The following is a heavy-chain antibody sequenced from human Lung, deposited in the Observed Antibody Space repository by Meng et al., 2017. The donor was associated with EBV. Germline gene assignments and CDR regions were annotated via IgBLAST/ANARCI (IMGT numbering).Heavy chain of an antibody. D-gene: IGHD1-26*01. CDR2: INPNSGGT. CDR1: SYTCTHHG. CDR3: AREADGATFDY. Sequence: VAVGPFGPEGKQPGASVRVSCKASSYTCTHHGISWTREAPGQGLEWMGRINPNSGGTNYAQKFQGRVTMTKDTSTSPAYMELRSLRSDDTAVYYCAREADGATFDYWGQGTLVTVSS. J-gene: IGHJ4*02. V-gene: IGHV1-18*01.